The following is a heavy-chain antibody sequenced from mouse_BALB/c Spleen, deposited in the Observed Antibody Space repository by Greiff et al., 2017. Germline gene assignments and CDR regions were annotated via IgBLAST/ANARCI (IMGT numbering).Heavy chain of an antibody. D-gene: IGHD2-14*01. CDR2: IYPGDGDT. CDR3: ARLDRYDVDAMDY. V-gene: IGHV1-87*01. CDR1: GYTFTSYW. J-gene: IGHJ4*01. Sequence: VKLMESGAELARPGASVKLSCKASGYTFTSYWMQWVKQRPGQGLEWIGAIYPGDGDTRYTQKFKGKATLTADKSSSTAYMQLSSLASEDSAVYYCARLDRYDVDAMDYWGQGTSVTVSS.